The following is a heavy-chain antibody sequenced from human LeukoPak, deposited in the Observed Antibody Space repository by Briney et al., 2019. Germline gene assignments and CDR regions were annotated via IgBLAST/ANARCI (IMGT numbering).Heavy chain of an antibody. CDR2: IYSGGST. CDR1: GFTVSSNY. Sequence: GGSLRLSCAASGFTVSSNYMSWVRQAPGKGLEWVSVIYSGGSTYYADSVKGRFTISRDNSKNTLYLQMNSLRAEDTAVYYCAKATPTDYYMDVWGKGTTVTVSS. CDR3: AKATPTDYYMDV. V-gene: IGHV3-53*01. J-gene: IGHJ6*03.